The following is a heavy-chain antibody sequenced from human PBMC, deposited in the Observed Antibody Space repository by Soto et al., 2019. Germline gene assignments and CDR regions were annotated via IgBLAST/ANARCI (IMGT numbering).Heavy chain of an antibody. CDR2: IWYDGSNK. J-gene: IGHJ4*02. D-gene: IGHD4-17*01. CDR1: GFTFSSYG. CDR3: ARGSTVTTARLDY. Sequence: PGGSLRLSCAASGFTFSSYGMHWVRQAPGKGLEWVAVIWYDGSNKYYADSVKGRFTISRDNSKNTLYLQMNSLRAEDTAVYYCARGSTVTTARLDYWGQGTLVTVSS. V-gene: IGHV3-33*01.